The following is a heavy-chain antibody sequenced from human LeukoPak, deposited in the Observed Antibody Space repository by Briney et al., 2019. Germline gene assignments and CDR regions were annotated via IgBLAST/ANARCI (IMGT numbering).Heavy chain of an antibody. V-gene: IGHV1-2*02. CDR3: ARVRTSGRGYSGYREGFDY. CDR2: INPNSGGT. CDR1: GYTFTGYY. J-gene: IGHJ4*02. Sequence: ASVKVSCKASGYTFTGYYMHWVRQAPGQGLEWMGWINPNSGGTNYAQKFQGRVTMTRDTSISTAYMELSRLRSDDTAVYYCARVRTSGRGYSGYREGFDYWGQGTLVTVFS. D-gene: IGHD5-12*01.